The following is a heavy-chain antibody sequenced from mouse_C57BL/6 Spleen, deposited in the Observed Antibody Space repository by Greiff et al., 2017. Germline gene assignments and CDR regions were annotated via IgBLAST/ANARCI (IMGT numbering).Heavy chain of an antibody. CDR1: GYTFTDYY. CDR3: ARRTKGYFDV. CDR2: INPNNDGT. D-gene: IGHD1-3*01. Sequence: EVQLQQSGPELVKPGASVKISCKASGYTFTDYYMNWVKQSHGKSLERIGDINPNNDGTSYNQKFKGKATLTVDKSSSTAYMELRSLTSEDSAVYYCARRTKGYFDVWGTGTTVTVSS. J-gene: IGHJ1*03. V-gene: IGHV1-26*01.